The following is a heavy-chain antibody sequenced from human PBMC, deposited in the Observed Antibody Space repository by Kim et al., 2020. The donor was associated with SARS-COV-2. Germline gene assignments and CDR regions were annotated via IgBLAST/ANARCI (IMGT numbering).Heavy chain of an antibody. Sequence: ASVKVSCKASGYTFTSYYMHWVRQAPGQGLEWMGIINPSGGSTNYAQKYQGRVTMTRVTSTSTVYMELSSLRSEDTAAYYCARDQGTEATIFRVDYGDY. CDR2: INPSGGST. V-gene: IGHV1-46*01. CDR3: ARDQGTEATIFRVDYGDY. CDR1: GYTFTSYY. D-gene: IGHD5-12*01. J-gene: IGHJ4*03.